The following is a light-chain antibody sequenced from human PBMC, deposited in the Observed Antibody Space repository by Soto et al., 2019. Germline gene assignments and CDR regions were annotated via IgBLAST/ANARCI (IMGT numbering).Light chain of an antibody. CDR2: EVS. CDR3: MQSTQLPPT. Sequence: DVVMTQTPLSLSVTPGQPASISCKSSQSLLHITGETFLFWYLXKQGQSPQLXIYEVSTRVSGVPDRFSGSGSGTDFTLEISRVETDDVGIYYCMQSTQLPPTFGQGTRLEIK. J-gene: IGKJ5*01. V-gene: IGKV2D-29*02. CDR1: QSLLHITGETF.